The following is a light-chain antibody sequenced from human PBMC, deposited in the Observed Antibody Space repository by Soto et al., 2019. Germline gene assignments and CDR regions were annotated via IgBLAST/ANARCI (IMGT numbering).Light chain of an antibody. CDR2: GAS. CDR3: QQYGSSPRT. Sequence: EIVLTQSPGTLSLSLGERATLSCRASQSVSSSYLAWHQQKPGQAPRLLIYGASNRATGIPDRFSGSGSGTDFTLTISRLEPEDFAVYYCQQYGSSPRTFGQGTKVEIK. V-gene: IGKV3-20*01. CDR1: QSVSSSY. J-gene: IGKJ1*01.